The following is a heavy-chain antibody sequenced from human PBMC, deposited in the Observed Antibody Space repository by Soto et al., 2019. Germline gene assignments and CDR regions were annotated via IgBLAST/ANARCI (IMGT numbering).Heavy chain of an antibody. J-gene: IGHJ6*02. V-gene: IGHV1-69*13. Sequence: SVKFTCKASGGTLSDFVINWVRQAPGQGLEWMGGIIPIFGTADYAQTFKGRVTITADESTSTAYMELSSLRSEDTAIYYCASPLQGDSYYYYGLDVWAQGTTVSVSS. D-gene: IGHD4-4*01. CDR1: GGTLSDFV. CDR3: ASPLQGDSYYYYGLDV. CDR2: IIPIFGTA.